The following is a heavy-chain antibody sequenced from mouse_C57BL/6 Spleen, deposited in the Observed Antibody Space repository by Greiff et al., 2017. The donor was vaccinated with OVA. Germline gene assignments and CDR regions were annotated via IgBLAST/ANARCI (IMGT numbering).Heavy chain of an antibody. CDR2: IYPGSGST. CDR3: AGDYGSSLYAMDY. V-gene: IGHV1-55*01. CDR1: GYTFTSYW. Sequence: QVQLQQPGAELVKPGASVKMSCKASGYTFTSYWITWVKQRPGQGLEWIGDIYPGSGSTNYNEKFKSKATLTVDTSSSTAYMQLSSLTSEDSAVYCCAGDYGSSLYAMDYWGQGTSVTVSS. D-gene: IGHD1-1*01. J-gene: IGHJ4*01.